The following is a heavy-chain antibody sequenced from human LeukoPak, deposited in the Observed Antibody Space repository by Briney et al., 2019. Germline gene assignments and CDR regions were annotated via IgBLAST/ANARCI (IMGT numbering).Heavy chain of an antibody. CDR1: GFTFSSYS. V-gene: IGHV3-21*01. D-gene: IGHD2-15*01. CDR3: AREGYCSGGSCYSGGHYYGMDV. Sequence: GGSLRLSCAASGFTFSSYSMNWVRQAPGKGLEWVSSISSSSSYMYYADSVKGRFTISRDNAKNSLYLQMNSLRAEDTAVYYCAREGYCSGGSCYSGGHYYGMDVWGQGTTVTVSS. CDR2: ISSSSSYM. J-gene: IGHJ6*02.